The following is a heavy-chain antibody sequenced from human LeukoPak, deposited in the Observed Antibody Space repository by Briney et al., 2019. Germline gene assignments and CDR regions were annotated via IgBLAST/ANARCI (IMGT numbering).Heavy chain of an antibody. V-gene: IGHV3-73*01. CDR2: IRTKLRNYAT. J-gene: IGHJ4*02. D-gene: IGHD1-20*01. CDR1: GFIFSGSD. Sequence: GGSLKLSCATSGFIFSGSDIHRVRQASGRGLEWVGRIRTKLRNYATAYAASVKGRFTISRDDSGDTAYLQMNSLKTEDTAVYYCTTYISGHYWGQGTLVTVSS. CDR3: TTYISGHY.